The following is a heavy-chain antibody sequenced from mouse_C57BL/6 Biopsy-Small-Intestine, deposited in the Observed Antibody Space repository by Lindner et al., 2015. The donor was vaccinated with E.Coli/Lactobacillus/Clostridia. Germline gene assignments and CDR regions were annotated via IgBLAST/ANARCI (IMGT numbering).Heavy chain of an antibody. J-gene: IGHJ1*01. V-gene: IGHV1-84*02. Sequence: SVKVSCKTSGYKFTTYGIGWVRQAPGQGLEWMGWISTYNGNTNYAQKFQGRLTLTIDTSTSTGYMELRNLRSDDTAIFFCAREWIPGITLGGADVFDFWGQGTMVTVSS. CDR1: GYKFTTYG. CDR3: AREWIPGITLGGADVFDF. CDR2: ISTYNGNT. D-gene: IGHD1-3*01.